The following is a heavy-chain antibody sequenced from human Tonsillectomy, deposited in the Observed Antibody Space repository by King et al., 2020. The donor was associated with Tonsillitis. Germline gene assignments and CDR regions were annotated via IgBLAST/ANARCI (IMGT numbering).Heavy chain of an antibody. CDR3: ARVSHAAAGPRARSNWFDP. V-gene: IGHV1-18*01. Sequence: QLVQSGAEVKKPGASVKVSCKASGHTFSIYGITWVRQAPGQGLEWMGWISGYNGNTNYAQKFQGRVTMTTDTSTTTAYMELRSLRSDDTAVYYCARVSHAAAGPRARSNWFDPWGQGTLVTVSS. CDR2: ISGYNGNT. D-gene: IGHD6-13*01. J-gene: IGHJ5*02. CDR1: GHTFSIYG.